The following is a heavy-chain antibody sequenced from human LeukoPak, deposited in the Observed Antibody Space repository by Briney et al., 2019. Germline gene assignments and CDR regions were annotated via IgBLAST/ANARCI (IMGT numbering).Heavy chain of an antibody. D-gene: IGHD1-1*01. CDR2: IYYSGST. CDR1: GFTFRSHA. J-gene: IGHJ6*02. Sequence: GSLRLSCAASGFTFRSHAMHWIRQPPGKGLEWIGYIYYSGSTNYNPSLKSRVTISVDTSKNQFSLKLTSVTAADTAVYYCARAQLNLLVDFGMDVWGQGTTVTVSS. CDR3: ARAQLNLLVDFGMDV. V-gene: IGHV4-59*11.